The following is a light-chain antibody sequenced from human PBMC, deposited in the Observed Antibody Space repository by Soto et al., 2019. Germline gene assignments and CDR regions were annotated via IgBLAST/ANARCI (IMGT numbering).Light chain of an antibody. Sequence: DIQMTQSPSTLSASVGDRVTITCRASQSTSTWLAWYQQRPGKTAKLLISEASKLESGVPSRLSGSGSGTEFTLTISSLQPDDFATYYCQQYITYPYAFGQGTKVEIK. CDR2: EAS. V-gene: IGKV1-5*03. CDR1: QSTSTW. CDR3: QQYITYPYA. J-gene: IGKJ1*01.